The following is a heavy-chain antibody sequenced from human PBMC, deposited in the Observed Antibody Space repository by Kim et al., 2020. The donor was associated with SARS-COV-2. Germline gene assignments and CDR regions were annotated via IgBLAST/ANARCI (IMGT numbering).Heavy chain of an antibody. Sequence: KSRVTKSVDTSKNQFSLKLSSVTAADTAVYYCAGEEDYVWGSYRLHAFDIWGQGTMVTVSS. D-gene: IGHD3-16*02. J-gene: IGHJ3*02. V-gene: IGHV4-34*01. CDR3: AGEEDYVWGSYRLHAFDI.